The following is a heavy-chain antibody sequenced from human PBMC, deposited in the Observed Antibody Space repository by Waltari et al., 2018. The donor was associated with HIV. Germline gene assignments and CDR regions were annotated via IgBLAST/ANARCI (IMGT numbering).Heavy chain of an antibody. J-gene: IGHJ4*02. CDR3: ARRGPNWQPFDY. V-gene: IGHV4-39*01. Sequence: QLQLQESGPRLVRPSETLSLTCTVSGGSIRNSTNYWGWIRQSPGKGLEWIGSFYYTGSTYYNPSLKSRVTISVDTSKNQFSLKMSFVSAADTALYYCARRGPNWQPFDYWGQGTLVTVSS. CDR1: GGSIRNSTNY. CDR2: FYYTGST. D-gene: IGHD1-1*01.